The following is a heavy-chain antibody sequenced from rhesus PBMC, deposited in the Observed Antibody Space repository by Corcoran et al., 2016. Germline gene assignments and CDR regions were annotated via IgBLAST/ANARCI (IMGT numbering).Heavy chain of an antibody. Sequence: EVQLAESGGGLVHPGGSLRLSCAASGLIFTDYEGHWVRLAPGKGPESVSFIGSFSHYIHCADSAKGRFTIARDNAKNSVSLQMNSLTAEDTAVYYCARRYCSNTACYGGLDSWGQGVVVTVSS. CDR1: GLIFTDYE. CDR3: ARRYCSNTACYGGLDS. V-gene: IGHV3-115*02. J-gene: IGHJ6*01. D-gene: IGHD2-2*01. CDR2: IGSFSHYI.